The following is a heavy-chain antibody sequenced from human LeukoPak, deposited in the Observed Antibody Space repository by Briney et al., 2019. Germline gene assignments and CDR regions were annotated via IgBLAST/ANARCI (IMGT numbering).Heavy chain of an antibody. CDR1: GFSLSSYN. CDR2: ISYSSSDI. V-gene: IGHV3-21*01. D-gene: IGHD6-19*01. CDR3: ARPRYSSGWYGSRPFDY. J-gene: IGHJ4*02. Sequence: GGSLRLSCTVSGFSLSSYNMNWVRQAPGKGLQWVSSISYSSSDIYYADSVRGRFTISRDNAKNSLYLQMNSLRAEDTAVYYCARPRYSSGWYGSRPFDYWGQGTLVTVSS.